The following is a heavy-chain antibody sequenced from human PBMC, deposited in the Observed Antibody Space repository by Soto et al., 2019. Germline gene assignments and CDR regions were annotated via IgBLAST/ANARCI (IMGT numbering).Heavy chain of an antibody. CDR2: IYYSDSI. CDR1: GGSIGSYY. Sequence: SETLSLTCTVSGGSIGSYYWSWIRQPPGKGLEWIGDIYYSDSINYNPSLKSRVIISVDTSKNQFSLKLSSVTAADTAVYYCARGNRSVGDAFDIWGQGTMVTVSS. V-gene: IGHV4-59*12. D-gene: IGHD3-10*01. J-gene: IGHJ3*02. CDR3: ARGNRSVGDAFDI.